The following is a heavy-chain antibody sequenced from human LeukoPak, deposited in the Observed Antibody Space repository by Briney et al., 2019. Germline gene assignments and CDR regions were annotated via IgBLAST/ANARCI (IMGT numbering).Heavy chain of an antibody. CDR3: ARDFGYFDWLLYDY. Sequence: GGSLRLSCAASGFTFDDYGMSWVRQAPGKGLEWVSGINWNGGSTGYADSVKGRFTISRDNAKNSLYLQMNSLRAEDTAVYYCARDFGYFDWLLYDYWGQGTLVTVSS. CDR2: INWNGGST. D-gene: IGHD3-9*01. J-gene: IGHJ4*02. V-gene: IGHV3-20*04. CDR1: GFTFDDYG.